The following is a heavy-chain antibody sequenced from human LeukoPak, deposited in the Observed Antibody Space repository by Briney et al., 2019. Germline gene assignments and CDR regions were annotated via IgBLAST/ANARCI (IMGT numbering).Heavy chain of an antibody. CDR2: IYYSGST. D-gene: IGHD5-18*01. Sequence: SETLSLTCTVSGGSISSSSYYWGWIRQPPGKGLEWIGGIYYSGSTYYNPSLKSRVTISVDTSKNQFSLKLSSVTAADTAVYYCARVRYSYGYLDEGRYMDVWGKGTTVTVSS. CDR3: ARVRYSYGYLDEGRYMDV. J-gene: IGHJ6*03. CDR1: GGSISSSSYY. V-gene: IGHV4-39*07.